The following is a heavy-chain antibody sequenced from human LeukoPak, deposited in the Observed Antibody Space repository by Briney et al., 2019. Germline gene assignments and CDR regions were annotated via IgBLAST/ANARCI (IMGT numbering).Heavy chain of an antibody. CDR1: GFTFRRYT. CDR2: ISYDGSNK. V-gene: IGHV3-30*04. CDR3: AKLSVGSGWYRPFDY. Sequence: PGRSLRLSCVGSGFTFRRYTMHWVRQAPGKGLEWVAVISYDGSNKYYADSVKGRFTISRDNSKNTLYLQMNSLRAEDTAVYYCAKLSVGSGWYRPFDYWGQGTLVTVSS. D-gene: IGHD6-19*01. J-gene: IGHJ4*02.